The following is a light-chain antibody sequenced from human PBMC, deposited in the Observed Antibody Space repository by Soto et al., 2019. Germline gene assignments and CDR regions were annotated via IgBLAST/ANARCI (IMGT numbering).Light chain of an antibody. Sequence: IVMTQSPATMSVSPGERATLSCGASQSVSNNFAWYQQKPGQAPRLLIYGASTRATGIPARFSGSVSGTEFTLTISSRQSEDFAVYYCQQDNNWTPWTFGQGTKVEIK. CDR3: QQDNNWTPWT. CDR1: QSVSNN. V-gene: IGKV3-15*01. CDR2: GAS. J-gene: IGKJ1*01.